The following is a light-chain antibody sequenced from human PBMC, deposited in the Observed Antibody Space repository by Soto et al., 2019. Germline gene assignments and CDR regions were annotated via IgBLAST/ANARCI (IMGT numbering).Light chain of an antibody. CDR2: GAS. Sequence: EIVLTQSPATLSLSPGETATLSCRASQSVSTDLAWYHQKPGQAPRLLIYGASTRATGIPARFSGSGSGTEFTLTISSLETEDFAVYYCQLYDSSSRTFGQGTKVDIK. J-gene: IGKJ1*01. V-gene: IGKV3-15*01. CDR1: QSVSTD. CDR3: QLYDSSSRT.